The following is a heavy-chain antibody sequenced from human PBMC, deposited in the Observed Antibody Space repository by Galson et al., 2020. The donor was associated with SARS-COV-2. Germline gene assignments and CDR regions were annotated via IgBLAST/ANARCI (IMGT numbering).Heavy chain of an antibody. Sequence: GGSLRLSCAASGFTFSRYWMHWVRQAPGKGLVWVSRINSDGRTTTYADSVTGRFTISRDNARNTLYLQMNSLRAEDTAVYYCAREGLTGVGATKDFQHWGQGTLVTVSS. V-gene: IGHV3-74*01. CDR3: AREGLTGVGATKDFQH. CDR2: INSDGRTT. J-gene: IGHJ1*01. CDR1: GFTFSRYW. D-gene: IGHD1-26*01.